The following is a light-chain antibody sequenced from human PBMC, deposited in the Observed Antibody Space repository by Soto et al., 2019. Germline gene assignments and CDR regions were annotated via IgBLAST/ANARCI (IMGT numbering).Light chain of an antibody. CDR1: SSDVGAYDY. CDR2: EVS. Sequence: QSALTQPASASGSPGQSITISCTGTSSDVGAYDYVSWYQQNPGKAPKLIISEVSDRPSGVSNRFSGSKSGNTASLTISGLQAEDAADYFCSSYTTTKTLWVFGGGTKLTVL. CDR3: SSYTTTKTLWV. J-gene: IGLJ3*02. V-gene: IGLV2-14*01.